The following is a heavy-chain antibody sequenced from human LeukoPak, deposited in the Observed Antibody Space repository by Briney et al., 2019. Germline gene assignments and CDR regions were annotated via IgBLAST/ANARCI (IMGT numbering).Heavy chain of an antibody. V-gene: IGHV1-18*01. CDR3: ARDRKYYYGSGSHYYFDY. D-gene: IGHD3-10*01. CDR2: ISAYNGNT. CDR1: GYTFTSYG. J-gene: IGHJ4*02. Sequence: ASVKVSCKASGYTFTSYGISWVRQAPGQGLEWVGWISAYNGNTNYAQKLQGRVTMTTDTSTSTAHMELRSLRSDDTAVYYCARDRKYYYGSGSHYYFDYWGQGTLVTVSS.